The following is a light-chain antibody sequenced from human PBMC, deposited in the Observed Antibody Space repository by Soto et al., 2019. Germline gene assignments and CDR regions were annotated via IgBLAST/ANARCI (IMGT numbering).Light chain of an antibody. V-gene: IGLV2-11*01. Sequence: QSALTQPRSVSGSPGQSVTISCTGTSSDVGAYNYVSWYQQYPGKAPKLMLYDVTKRPAGVPDRFPGSKSGNTASLTISGLQAEDEADYYCCSYAGLFGGGTKLTVL. CDR2: DVT. J-gene: IGLJ2*01. CDR1: SSDVGAYNY. CDR3: CSYAGL.